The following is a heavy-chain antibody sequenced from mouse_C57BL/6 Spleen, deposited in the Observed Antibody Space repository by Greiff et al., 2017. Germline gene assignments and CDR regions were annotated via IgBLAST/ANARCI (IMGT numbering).Heavy chain of an antibody. Sequence: VQLQESGAELARPGASVKLSCKASGYTFTSYGISWVKQRTGQGLEWIGEIYPRSGNTYYNEKFKGKATLTADKSSSTAYMGLRSLTSEDSAVYFWARGDSNYAGFTGDFDVWGTGTTVTVSS. V-gene: IGHV1-81*01. D-gene: IGHD2-5*01. CDR2: IYPRSGNT. CDR3: ARGDSNYAGFTGDFDV. J-gene: IGHJ1*03. CDR1: GYTFTSYG.